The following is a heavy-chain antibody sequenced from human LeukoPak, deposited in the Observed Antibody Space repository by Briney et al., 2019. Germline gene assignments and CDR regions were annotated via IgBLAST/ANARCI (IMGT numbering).Heavy chain of an antibody. CDR3: ARGLRYARS. CDR2: IFYTGST. J-gene: IGHJ4*02. CDR1: GGSISSYY. V-gene: IGHV4-59*01. D-gene: IGHD3-9*01. Sequence: SETLSLTCTVSGGSISSYYWSWIRQPPGKGLEWIGNIFYTGSTKYNPSLKSRVTISVDTSKNQFSLKLSSVTAADTAMYYCARGLRYARSWGQGTLVTVSS.